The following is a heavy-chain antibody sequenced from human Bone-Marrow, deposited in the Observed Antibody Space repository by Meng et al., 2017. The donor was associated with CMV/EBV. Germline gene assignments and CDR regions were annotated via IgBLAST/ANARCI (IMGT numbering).Heavy chain of an antibody. Sequence: WGTLRLSCAASGFTISSYAIHWVRQAPGKGPEWVAVISYDGSNKYYADSVKGRFTISRDNSKNTLSLQMNSLRAEDTAVDYCAISAVPSGIIWLYVYYYGMDVWGQGTTVTVSS. J-gene: IGHJ6*02. V-gene: IGHV3-30*04. CDR2: ISYDGSNK. CDR3: AISAVPSGIIWLYVYYYGMDV. D-gene: IGHD2-21*01. CDR1: GFTISSYA.